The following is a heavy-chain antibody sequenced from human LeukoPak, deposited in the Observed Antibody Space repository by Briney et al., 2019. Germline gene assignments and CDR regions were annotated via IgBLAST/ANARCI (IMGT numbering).Heavy chain of an antibody. CDR1: GLTFSSYA. J-gene: IGHJ3*02. CDR3: AKDLRTDSSSWYPRDEIAFDI. D-gene: IGHD6-13*01. CDR2: ISGSGDST. V-gene: IGHV3-23*01. Sequence: GGSLRLSCAASGLTFSSYAMSWVRQAPGKGLEWVSSISGSGDSTFHADSVKGRFSISRDNSKNTLYLQMNSLRAEDTAVYYCAKDLRTDSSSWYPRDEIAFDIWGQGTMVTVSS.